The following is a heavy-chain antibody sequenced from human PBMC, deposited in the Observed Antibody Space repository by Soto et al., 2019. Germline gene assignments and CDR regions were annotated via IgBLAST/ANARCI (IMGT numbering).Heavy chain of an antibody. V-gene: IGHV1-2*02. CDR2: INPNSGGT. CDR1: GYIFTGYH. J-gene: IGHJ6*02. Sequence: ASVQASCTASGYIFTGYHMHWVLQAPGQGLEWMGWINPNSGGTNYAQKFQGRVTMTRDTSISTAYMELSRLRSDDTAVYYCAREELPNYYYLMDVCGHGSNVTVSS. D-gene: IGHD1-7*01. CDR3: AREELPNYYYLMDV.